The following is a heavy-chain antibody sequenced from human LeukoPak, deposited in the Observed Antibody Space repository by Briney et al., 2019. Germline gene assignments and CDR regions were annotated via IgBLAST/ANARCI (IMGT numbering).Heavy chain of an antibody. J-gene: IGHJ6*02. CDR2: ISAYNGNT. CDR3: ASSLTMVRGVIDYYYGMDV. CDR1: GYTFTSYG. Sequence: ASVTVSCKASGYTFTSYGISWVRQAPGQGLEGMGWISAYNGNTNYPQKLQGRVTMTTDTSTSTAYMELRSLRSHDTAVYYCASSLTMVRGVIDYYYGMDVWGQGTTVTVSS. V-gene: IGHV1-18*01. D-gene: IGHD3-10*01.